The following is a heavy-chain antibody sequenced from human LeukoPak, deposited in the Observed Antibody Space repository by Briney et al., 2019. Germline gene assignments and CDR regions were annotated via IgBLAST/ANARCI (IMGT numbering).Heavy chain of an antibody. CDR2: INHSGST. CDR1: GGSFSGYY. CDR3: ARVYSSSPSFDY. Sequence: SETLSLTCAVYGGSFSGYYWSWIRQPPGKGLEWIGEINHSGSTNYNPSLKSRVTISVDTSKNQLSLKLSSVTAADTAVYYCARVYSSSPSFDYWGQGTLVTVSS. V-gene: IGHV4-34*01. D-gene: IGHD6-6*01. J-gene: IGHJ4*02.